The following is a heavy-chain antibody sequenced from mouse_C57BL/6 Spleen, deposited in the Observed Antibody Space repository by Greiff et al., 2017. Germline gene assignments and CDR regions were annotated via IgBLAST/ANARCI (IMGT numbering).Heavy chain of an antibody. CDR2: IYPSDSET. J-gene: IGHJ4*01. V-gene: IGHV1-61*01. CDR3: AREKDYDNYAMDY. Sequence: VQLQQSGAELVRPGSSVKLSCKASGYTFTSYWMDWVKQRPGQGLEWIGNIYPSDSETHYNQKFKDKATLTVDKSSSTAYMQLSSLTSEDSAVYYCAREKDYDNYAMDYWGQGTSVTVSS. D-gene: IGHD2-4*01. CDR1: GYTFTSYW.